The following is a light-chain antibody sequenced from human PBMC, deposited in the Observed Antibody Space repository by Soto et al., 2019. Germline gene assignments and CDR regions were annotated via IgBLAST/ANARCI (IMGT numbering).Light chain of an antibody. CDR2: AAS. CDR3: HQASSFPIT. J-gene: IGKJ5*01. V-gene: IGKV1-12*01. CDR1: QGINSW. Sequence: DIPMTQSPSSLSASVGDRVTISCRASQGINSWLAWYQQKPGKAPKVLIYAASSLQSGVPSRFSGSGSGTDFTLTISSLQPEDFAAYYCHQASSFPITFGQGTRLEIK.